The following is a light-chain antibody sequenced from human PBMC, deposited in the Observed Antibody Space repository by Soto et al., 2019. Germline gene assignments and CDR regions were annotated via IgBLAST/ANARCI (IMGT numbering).Light chain of an antibody. CDR2: ATS. Sequence: EIVMTQSPATLSVSPGERASISCRASQSVSSNLAWYQQKPGQTPRLLIYATSTRATGIPARFSGSGSGTEFTLTISSLQSEDFAVYYCQHYSNWPLTFGGGTKVEIK. J-gene: IGKJ4*01. CDR1: QSVSSN. V-gene: IGKV3-15*01. CDR3: QHYSNWPLT.